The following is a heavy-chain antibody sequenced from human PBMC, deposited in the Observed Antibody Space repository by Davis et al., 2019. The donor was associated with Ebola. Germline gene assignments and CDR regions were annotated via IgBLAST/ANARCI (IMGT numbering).Heavy chain of an antibody. CDR2: IYYSGST. CDR3: AGTSEGRFLEWPNRNYYYGMDV. Sequence: SETLSLTCTVSGGSISSYYWSWIRQPPGKGPEWTGYIYYSGSTNYNPSLKSRVTISVDTSKNQFSLKLSSVTAADTAVYYCAGTSEGRFLEWPNRNYYYGMDVWGQGTTVTVSS. CDR1: GGSISSYY. V-gene: IGHV4-59*08. J-gene: IGHJ6*02. D-gene: IGHD3-3*01.